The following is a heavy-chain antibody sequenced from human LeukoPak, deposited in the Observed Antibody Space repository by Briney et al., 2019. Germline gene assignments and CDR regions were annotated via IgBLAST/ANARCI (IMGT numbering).Heavy chain of an antibody. V-gene: IGHV1-69*13. CDR1: GGTFSSYA. CDR2: IIPIFGTA. CDR3: ARDLFRPRPGGGYYFDY. J-gene: IGHJ4*02. D-gene: IGHD1-14*01. Sequence: SVKVSCKASGGTFSSYAISWVRQAPGQGLEWMGGIIPIFGTANYAQKFQGRVTITADESTSTAYMEPSSLRSEDTAVYYCARDLFRPRPGGGYYFDYWGQGTLVTVSS.